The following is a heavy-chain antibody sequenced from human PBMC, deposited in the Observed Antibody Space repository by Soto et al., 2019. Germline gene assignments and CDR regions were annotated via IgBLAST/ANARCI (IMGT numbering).Heavy chain of an antibody. Sequence: SEPLSVTCSVASGSVSNSRYYWRLISQPPGKGLEWIGNIYYSGSTNYNPSLKSRVTISVDTSKNQFSLKLSSVTAADTAVYYCAKYSYGYYYYGMDVWGQGTTVTVSS. CDR2: IYYSGST. J-gene: IGHJ6*02. D-gene: IGHD5-18*01. V-gene: IGHV4-39*07. CDR1: SGSVSNSRYY. CDR3: AKYSYGYYYYGMDV.